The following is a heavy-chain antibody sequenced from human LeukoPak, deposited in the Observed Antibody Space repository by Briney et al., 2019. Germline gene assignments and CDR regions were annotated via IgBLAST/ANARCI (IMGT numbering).Heavy chain of an antibody. Sequence: GESLKISCRGSGYIFNTYWIGWVRQMPGKGLEWMGIIYPGDSDTRYSPSFQGQVTMSADKSINTAYLQWSSLKASDTAMYYCARRQGCSSTSCPPDYWGQGTVVTVPS. CDR2: IYPGDSDT. J-gene: IGHJ4*02. CDR1: GYIFNTYW. D-gene: IGHD2-2*01. CDR3: ARRQGCSSTSCPPDY. V-gene: IGHV5-51*01.